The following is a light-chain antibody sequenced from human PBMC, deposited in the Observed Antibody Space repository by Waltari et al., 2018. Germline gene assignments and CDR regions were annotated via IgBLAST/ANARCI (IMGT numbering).Light chain of an antibody. Sequence: QYALTQPRSVSGSHGQSVTISCTGTSRDVGGYNYVDCYQQHPGKAPKLMIYDVSKRPSGVPDRFSGSKSGNTASLTISVLQAEDEADYYCCSYAGSYTWVFGGGTKLTVL. CDR2: DVS. CDR3: CSYAGSYTWV. J-gene: IGLJ2*01. CDR1: SRDVGGYNY. V-gene: IGLV2-11*02.